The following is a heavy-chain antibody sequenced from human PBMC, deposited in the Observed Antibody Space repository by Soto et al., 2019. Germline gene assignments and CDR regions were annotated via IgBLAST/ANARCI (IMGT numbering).Heavy chain of an antibody. J-gene: IGHJ4*02. CDR1: GFTFSSYG. D-gene: IGHD5-12*01. CDR3: ARDLRPYDIVATILDY. Sequence: PGGSLRLSCAASGFTFSSYGMHWVRQAPGKGLEWVAVIWYDGSNKYYADSVKGRFTISRDNSKNTLYLQMNSLRAEDTAVYYCARDLRPYDIVATILDYWGQGTLVTVSS. CDR2: IWYDGSNK. V-gene: IGHV3-33*01.